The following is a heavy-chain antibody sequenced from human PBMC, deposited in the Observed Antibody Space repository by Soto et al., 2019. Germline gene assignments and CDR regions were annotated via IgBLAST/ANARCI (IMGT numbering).Heavy chain of an antibody. V-gene: IGHV1-69*01. D-gene: IGHD6-19*01. CDR1: GGTFSSYA. CDR3: ARAESGGWEPWGYYYGMDV. Sequence: QVQLVQSGAEVKKPGSSVKVSCKASGGTFSSYAISWVRQAPGQGLEWMGGIIPIFGTANYAQKFQGRVTITADESTSTAYMELSSLRSEDTAVYYCARAESGGWEPWGYYYGMDVWGQGTTVTVSS. J-gene: IGHJ6*02. CDR2: IIPIFGTA.